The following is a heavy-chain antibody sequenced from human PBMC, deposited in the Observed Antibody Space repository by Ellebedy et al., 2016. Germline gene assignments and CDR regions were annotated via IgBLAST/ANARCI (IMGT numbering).Heavy chain of an antibody. Sequence: ASVKVSCKAPGYTFTSYYMHWVRQAPGQGLEWMGIINPNDGATRYAQKFQGTVTMTRDTSTSTVYMELSSLRSEDTAVYFCARGLAHYDLLTGHRYYGMDVWGQGTTVTVSS. CDR2: INPNDGAT. CDR1: GYTFTSYY. D-gene: IGHD3-9*01. J-gene: IGHJ6*02. CDR3: ARGLAHYDLLTGHRYYGMDV. V-gene: IGHV1-46*01.